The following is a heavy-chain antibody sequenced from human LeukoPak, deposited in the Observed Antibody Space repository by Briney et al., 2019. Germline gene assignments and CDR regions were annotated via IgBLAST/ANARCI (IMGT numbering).Heavy chain of an antibody. CDR3: ARDNGAVANFDY. D-gene: IGHD6-19*01. CDR1: GGSFSGYY. V-gene: IGHV4-34*01. J-gene: IGHJ4*02. Sequence: SETLSLTCAVYGGSFSGYYWSWIRQPPGKGLEWIGEINHSGSTNYNPFLKSRVTISVDTSKNQFSLKLSSVTAADTAVYYCARDNGAVANFDYWGQGTLVTVSS. CDR2: INHSGST.